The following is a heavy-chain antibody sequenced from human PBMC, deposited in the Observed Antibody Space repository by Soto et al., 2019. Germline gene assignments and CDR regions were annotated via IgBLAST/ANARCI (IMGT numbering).Heavy chain of an antibody. Sequence: SETLSLTCTVSGGSISSSSYYWGWIRQPPGKGLEWIGSIYYSGSTYYNPSLKSRVTISVDTSKNQFSLKLSSVTAADTAAYYCARHGYVYSSSLEGFYYYGMDVSGQGPTVTVYS. CDR3: ARHGYVYSSSLEGFYYYGMDV. CDR1: GGSISSSSYY. D-gene: IGHD6-6*01. V-gene: IGHV4-39*01. J-gene: IGHJ6*02. CDR2: IYYSGST.